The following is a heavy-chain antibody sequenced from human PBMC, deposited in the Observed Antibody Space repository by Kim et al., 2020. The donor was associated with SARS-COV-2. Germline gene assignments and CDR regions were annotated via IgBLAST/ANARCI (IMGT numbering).Heavy chain of an antibody. J-gene: IGHJ4*02. V-gene: IGHV4-39*01. CDR2: VYSGGSI. CDR3: ARQNQAYESLTNYYHSFFDY. CDR1: GDSISSRSYY. D-gene: IGHD3-9*01. Sequence: SETLSLTCTVSGDSISSRSYYWVWLRQPPGKGLEWIGSVYSGGSIQYNPSLESRVSISIDASKNQFSLKLKSVTAADTAAYWCARQNQAYESLTNYYHSFFDYWGQGILVTVSS.